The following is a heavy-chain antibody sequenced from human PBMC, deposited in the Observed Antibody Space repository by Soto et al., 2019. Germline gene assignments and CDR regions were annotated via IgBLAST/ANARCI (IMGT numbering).Heavy chain of an antibody. D-gene: IGHD3-9*01. Sequence: KTSETLSLTCTVSGGSVSSGSYYWSWIRQPPGKGLEWIGYIYYSGSTNYNPSLKSRVTISVDTSKNQFSLKLSSVTAADTAVYYCARGYYDILTGYYNHFDYWGQGTLVTVSS. CDR3: ARGYYDILTGYYNHFDY. J-gene: IGHJ4*02. CDR2: IYYSGST. V-gene: IGHV4-61*01. CDR1: GGSVSSGSYY.